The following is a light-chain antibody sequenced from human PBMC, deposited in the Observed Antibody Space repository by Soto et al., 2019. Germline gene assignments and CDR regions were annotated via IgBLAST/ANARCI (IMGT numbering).Light chain of an antibody. J-gene: IGKJ1*01. Sequence: IVLTQSPGTLSSSPGERATLSCRASQSVSTNNLAWYQQRPGQAPRLLIYGASRRATGIPDRFSGSGSGTDVTLTISRLEPEDLAVYYCQQYDNSVWTFGQGTKLEIK. CDR2: GAS. CDR1: QSVSTNN. CDR3: QQYDNSVWT. V-gene: IGKV3-20*01.